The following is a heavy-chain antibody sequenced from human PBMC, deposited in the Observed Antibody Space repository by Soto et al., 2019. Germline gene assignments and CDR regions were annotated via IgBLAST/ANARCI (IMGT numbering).Heavy chain of an antibody. V-gene: IGHV4-31*03. CDR1: GASIISADSN. CDR3: ARDVGKSAIGP. CDR2: IDYSGDA. J-gene: IGHJ5*02. Sequence: PSETLSLTCSVSGASIISADSNWFWIRKHPGKGLEWIGYIDYSGDAFYNPSLKWRVSISADTTENKFSLTLTSLTTADTAVYFCARDVGKSAIGPRGQGSRGTV. D-gene: IGHD2-15*01.